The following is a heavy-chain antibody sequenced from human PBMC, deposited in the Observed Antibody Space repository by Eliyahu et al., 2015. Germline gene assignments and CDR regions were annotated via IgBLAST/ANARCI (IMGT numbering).Heavy chain of an antibody. D-gene: IGHD5-12*01. CDR2: ISGSGVSP. V-gene: IGHV3-23*01. J-gene: IGHJ4*02. Sequence: EVQLLESGGGLVQPGGSLRLXCAASGFTFSSXAXXWIRQAPGXGLEGVSTISGSGVSPYYADSVKGRFTISRDNSKNTVSLQMDSLRVEDTAVYYCAKDTRYSGSYYLDYWGQGSLVTVSP. CDR1: GFTFSSXA. CDR3: AKDTRYSGSYYLDY.